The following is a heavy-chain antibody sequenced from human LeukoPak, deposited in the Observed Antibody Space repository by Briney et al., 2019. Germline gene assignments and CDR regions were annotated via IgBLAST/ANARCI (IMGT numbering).Heavy chain of an antibody. D-gene: IGHD3-22*01. CDR1: GYTFTGYY. Sequence: GPSVKVSCKASGYTFTGYYMHWVRHGPGQGLELMGWFNPNSGGTNYAQTFQGRVTMTRDTSISTAYMELSRLRSDDTAVYYCARSLTRYYYDSSASPDYWGQGTLVTVSS. V-gene: IGHV1-2*02. CDR2: FNPNSGGT. J-gene: IGHJ4*02. CDR3: ARSLTRYYYDSSASPDY.